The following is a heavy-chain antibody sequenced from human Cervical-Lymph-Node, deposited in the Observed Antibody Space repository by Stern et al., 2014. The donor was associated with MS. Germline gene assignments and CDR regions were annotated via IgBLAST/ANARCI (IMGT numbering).Heavy chain of an antibody. J-gene: IGHJ3*02. V-gene: IGHV2-70*04. CDR1: GFSLSTSGMR. CDR2: IDWDDDK. CDR3: ARMGDTGRGAFDI. Sequence: QVTLRESGPALVKPTQTLTLTCTFSGFSLSTSGMRVSWIRQPPGKALEWLARIDWDDDKFYSTSLKPRLTISKDTSKNQVVLTMTNMDPVDTATYYCARMGDTGRGAFDIWGQGTMVTVSS. D-gene: IGHD3-16*01.